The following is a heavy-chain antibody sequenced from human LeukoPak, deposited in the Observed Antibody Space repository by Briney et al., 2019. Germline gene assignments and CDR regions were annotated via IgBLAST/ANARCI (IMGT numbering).Heavy chain of an antibody. CDR2: INQDGSEE. D-gene: IGHD5-12*01. CDR3: VRDGGVSGYDLLDY. V-gene: IGHV3-7*01. Sequence: GGSLRLSCTASGFTFSDYAMSWFRQAPGKGLEWVAHINQDGSEEHYMDSAKARFTISRDNAKNSLSLQMNSLRAEDTAVYYCVRDGGVSGYDLLDYWGQGTLVTVSS. CDR1: GFTFSDYA. J-gene: IGHJ4*02.